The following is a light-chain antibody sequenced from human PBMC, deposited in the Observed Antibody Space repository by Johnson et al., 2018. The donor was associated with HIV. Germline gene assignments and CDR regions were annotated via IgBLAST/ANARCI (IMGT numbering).Light chain of an antibody. CDR3: GAWHSSLSGGLYL. CDR2: DDN. CDR1: TSNIGKND. V-gene: IGLV1-51*01. J-gene: IGLJ1*01. Sequence: QSVLTQPPSVSAAPGQLVTISCSGSTSNIGKNDVSWYQQFPGTAPKVLIYDDNKRPSGIPDRVSGSKSGTSATLGITGLQTGDEADYYCGAWHSSLSGGLYLFGTGTKVTVL.